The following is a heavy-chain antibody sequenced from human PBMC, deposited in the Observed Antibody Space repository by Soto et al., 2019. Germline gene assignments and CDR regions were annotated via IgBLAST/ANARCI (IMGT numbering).Heavy chain of an antibody. V-gene: IGHV3-74*01. Sequence: EVQLVESGGGLVQPGESLTLSCAASGFTFSSYWMHWVRQAPGKGLVWVSRIKTDGSGTYYADSVQGRFTISRDNAKNTLYLQMNSLRVEDTAVYFCEWGDGDRFDGNGYLGRHWGQGTLVTVSS. CDR2: IKTDGSGT. CDR1: GFTFSSYW. CDR3: EWGDGDRFDGNGYLGRH. D-gene: IGHD5-18*01. J-gene: IGHJ4*02.